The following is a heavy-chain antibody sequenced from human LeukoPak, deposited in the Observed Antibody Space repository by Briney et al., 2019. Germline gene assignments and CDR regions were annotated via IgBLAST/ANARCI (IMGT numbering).Heavy chain of an antibody. CDR1: GFTFSSYW. CDR2: IKQDGSEK. CDR3: ARDRLVATT. V-gene: IGHV3-7*05. Sequence: GGSLRLSCAASGFTFSSYWMSWVRQAPGKGLEWVANIKQDGSEKYYVDSVEGRLTISRDNAKNSLYLQMNTLRAEDTAVYYCARDRLVATTWGQGTLVTVSS. D-gene: IGHD5-12*01. J-gene: IGHJ4*02.